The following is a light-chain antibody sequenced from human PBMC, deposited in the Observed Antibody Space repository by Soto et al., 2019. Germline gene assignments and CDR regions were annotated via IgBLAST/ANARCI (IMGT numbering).Light chain of an antibody. CDR2: DAS. CDR1: HSAASA. J-gene: IGKJ4*01. V-gene: IGKV3-15*01. Sequence: EIVLTQSPATLSVSPGERATLSCRASHSAASAVAWYQQKPGQAPRLLIYDASTRATGIPARFSGSGSVTEFTLTISSLQSEDFAVYSCQQYRDWPLTFGGGTKVDLK. CDR3: QQYRDWPLT.